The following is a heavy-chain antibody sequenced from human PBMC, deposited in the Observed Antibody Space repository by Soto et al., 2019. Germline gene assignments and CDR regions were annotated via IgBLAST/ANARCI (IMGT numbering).Heavy chain of an antibody. Sequence: PGGSLRLSCAASGFTFDDYAMHWVRQAPGKGLEWVSGISWSSDSRDYADSVKGRAIISRDNAKNSLYLQVNSLRGEDTALYYCAKNRGGGYDFDYWGQGALVTVSS. CDR1: GFTFDDYA. J-gene: IGHJ4*02. CDR3: AKNRGGGYDFDY. D-gene: IGHD5-12*01. CDR2: ISWSSDSR. V-gene: IGHV3-9*01.